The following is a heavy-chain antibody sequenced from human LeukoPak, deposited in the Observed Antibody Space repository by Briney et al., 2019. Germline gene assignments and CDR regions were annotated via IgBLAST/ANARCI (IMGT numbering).Heavy chain of an antibody. V-gene: IGHV4-61*01. CDR3: ARGRIRVPVFDY. J-gene: IGHJ4*02. D-gene: IGHD3-10*01. CDR1: GGSVSSGSYY. CDR2: IYYSGST. Sequence: SETLSLTCTVSGGSVSSGSYYWSWIRQPPGKGLEWIGYIYYSGSTNYNPSLKSRVTISVDTSKNQFSLKLSSVTAAVTAVYYCARGRIRVPVFDYWGQGTLVTVSS.